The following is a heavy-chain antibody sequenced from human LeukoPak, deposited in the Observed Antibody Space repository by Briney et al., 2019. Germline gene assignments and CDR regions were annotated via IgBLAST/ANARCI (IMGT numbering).Heavy chain of an antibody. CDR1: GGSFSGYY. CDR2: INHSGST. Sequence: SETLSLTCAVYGGSFSGYYWSWIRQPPGKGLEWIGEINHSGSTNYNPSLKSRVTISVDTSKNQFSLKLSSVTAADTAVYYCARRATKQWQVRGWFDPWGQGTLVTVSS. D-gene: IGHD6-19*01. V-gene: IGHV4-34*01. CDR3: ARRATKQWQVRGWFDP. J-gene: IGHJ5*02.